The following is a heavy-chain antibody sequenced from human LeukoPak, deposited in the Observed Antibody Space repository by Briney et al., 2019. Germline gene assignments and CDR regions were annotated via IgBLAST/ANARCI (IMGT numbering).Heavy chain of an antibody. J-gene: IGHJ4*02. CDR3: ARAPRIAAAGTPFDY. D-gene: IGHD6-13*01. V-gene: IGHV4-39*06. Sequence: KASETLSLTCSVSGGSITSSRFYWGWVRQPPGKGLEWIGSVYHSGSSYYNPSPKSRVTVSVDTSKKEFPLKLSSVTAADTAVYYCARAPRIAAAGTPFDYWGQGTLVTVPS. CDR2: VYHSGSS. CDR1: GGSITSSRFY.